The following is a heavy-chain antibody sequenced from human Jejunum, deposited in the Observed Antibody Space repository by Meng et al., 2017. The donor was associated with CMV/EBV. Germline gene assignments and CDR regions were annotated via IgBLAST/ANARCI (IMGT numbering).Heavy chain of an antibody. J-gene: IGHJ5*02. Sequence: QRPRQESGPGLVKPSETLSLTCTVSGGSISSSSYYWGWIRQPPGKGLEWIGSIYYSGNTYYNPSLKSRVTISVDTSKNQFSLKLTSVTAADTAVYYCARDLAYGGSYGWFDPWGQGTLVTVSS. CDR3: ARDLAYGGSYGWFDP. CDR1: GGSISSSSYY. CDR2: IYYSGNT. D-gene: IGHD1-26*01. V-gene: IGHV4-39*07.